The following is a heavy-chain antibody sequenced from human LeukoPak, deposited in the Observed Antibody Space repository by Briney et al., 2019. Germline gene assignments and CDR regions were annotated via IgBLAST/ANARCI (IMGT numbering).Heavy chain of an antibody. J-gene: IGHJ4*02. CDR3: ARRPWDGSGSRSPYYFDY. D-gene: IGHD3-10*01. CDR2: IYPGDSDT. Sequence: AGESLKISCKGSGYSFTNYWIAWVRQMPGEGLEGMGIIYPGDSDTRYRPSVQDQVTISADKSISTAYPQWSSLKASDTAMYYCARRPWDGSGSRSPYYFDYWGQGTLVTVSS. V-gene: IGHV5-51*01. CDR1: GYSFTNYW.